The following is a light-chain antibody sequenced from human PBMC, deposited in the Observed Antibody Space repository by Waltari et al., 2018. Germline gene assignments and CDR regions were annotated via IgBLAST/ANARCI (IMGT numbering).Light chain of an antibody. CDR3: QAWDSSTASYV. Sequence: SYELTQPPSVPVSPGQTASITCSGDNLGDKYACWYQQKPGQSPVLVMYQDNKRPSGIPERFSGSNSGNTATLTISGTQAMDEADYYCQAWDSSTASYVFGTGTKITVL. V-gene: IGLV3-1*01. J-gene: IGLJ1*01. CDR1: NLGDKY. CDR2: QDN.